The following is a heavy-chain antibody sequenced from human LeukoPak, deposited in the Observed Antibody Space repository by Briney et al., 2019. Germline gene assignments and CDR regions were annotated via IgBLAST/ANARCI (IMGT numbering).Heavy chain of an antibody. CDR2: IYDSGST. CDR1: GGSIRSSYYY. Sequence: SETLSLTCTVSGGSIRSSYYYWGWIRQPPGKGLEWIGSIYDSGSTYYNPSLKSRVTISVDTSKNQFSLKLSSVTAADTAVYYCASITMTVDYWGQGTLVTVSS. CDR3: ASITMTVDY. J-gene: IGHJ4*02. V-gene: IGHV4-39*01. D-gene: IGHD3-22*01.